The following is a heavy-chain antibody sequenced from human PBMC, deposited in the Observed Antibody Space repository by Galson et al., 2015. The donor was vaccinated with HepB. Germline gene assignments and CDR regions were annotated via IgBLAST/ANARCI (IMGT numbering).Heavy chain of an antibody. J-gene: IGHJ6*02. D-gene: IGHD2-2*01. V-gene: IGHV3-21*01. CDR3: ARDTKLYLLGGAGVHSYYYGMDV. CDR2: ISSGRSDI. CDR1: GFSFATHS. Sequence: SLRLSCAASGFSFATHSMNWVRQAPGKGLEWVSSISSGRSDIYYADSVKGRFTISRDNAKNSLYLQMNSLRAEDTAVYYCARDTKLYLLGGAGVHSYYYGMDVWGQGTTVTVSS.